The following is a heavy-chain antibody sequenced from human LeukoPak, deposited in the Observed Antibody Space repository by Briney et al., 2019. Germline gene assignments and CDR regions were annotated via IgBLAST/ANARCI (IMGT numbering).Heavy chain of an antibody. J-gene: IGHJ3*02. D-gene: IGHD1-26*01. CDR1: GGSFSGYY. V-gene: IGHV4-34*01. Sequence: PSETLSLTCAVYGGSFSGYYWSWIRQPPGKGLEWIGEINHSGSTNYNPSLKSRVTISVDTSKNQFSLKLSSVTAAVTGVYYCARDSGSYSDQSAFDIWGQGTMVTVSS. CDR2: INHSGST. CDR3: ARDSGSYSDQSAFDI.